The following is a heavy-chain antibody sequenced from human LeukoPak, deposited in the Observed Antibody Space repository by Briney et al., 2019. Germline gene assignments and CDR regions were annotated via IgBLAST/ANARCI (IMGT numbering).Heavy chain of an antibody. Sequence: ASVKVSCKASGYTFTSYYMHWVRQAPGQGLEWMGWINPNSGGTNYAQKFQGRVTMTRDTSISTVYMELNRLRSDDTAVYYCARGDDLSTGYYWFDPWGQGTLVTFSS. CDR2: INPNSGGT. CDR1: GYTFTSYY. V-gene: IGHV1-2*02. CDR3: ARGDDLSTGYYWFDP. D-gene: IGHD3-22*01. J-gene: IGHJ5*02.